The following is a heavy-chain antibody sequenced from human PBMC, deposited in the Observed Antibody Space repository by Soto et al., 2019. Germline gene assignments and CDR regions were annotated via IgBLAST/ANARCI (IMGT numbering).Heavy chain of an antibody. J-gene: IGHJ6*02. CDR2: IDTHNGNT. CDR3: TRESSSPYYYYGMDA. CDR1: GYTFTTYG. V-gene: IGHV1-18*01. D-gene: IGHD3-10*01. Sequence: TVASVKVSCKASGYTFTTYGISWVRQAPGQGLEWLGWIDTHNGNTNYAQNLQGRVIMTADTSTSTAYMELRSLRSDDTAIYYCTRESSSPYYYYGMDAWGQGTTVTV.